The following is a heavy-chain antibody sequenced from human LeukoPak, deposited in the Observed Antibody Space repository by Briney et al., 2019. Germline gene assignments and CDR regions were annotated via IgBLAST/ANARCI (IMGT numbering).Heavy chain of an antibody. V-gene: IGHV3-74*01. CDR2: INSDGSST. J-gene: IGHJ5*02. Sequence: GGSLRLSCAASGFTFSSYWMHWVRQAPGKGLVWVSRINSDGSSTSYADSVKGRFTISRDNAKNSLYLQMNSLRAEDTAVYYCARGVPPTPLLWFGEEGWFDPWGQGTLVTVSS. CDR1: GFTFSSYW. CDR3: ARGVPPTPLLWFGEEGWFDP. D-gene: IGHD3-10*01.